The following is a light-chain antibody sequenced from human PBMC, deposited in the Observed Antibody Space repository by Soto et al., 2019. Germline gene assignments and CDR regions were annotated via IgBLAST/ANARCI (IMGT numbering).Light chain of an antibody. CDR3: CSYAGSSTFVL. V-gene: IGLV2-23*02. CDR2: EDS. J-gene: IGLJ2*01. Sequence: QSALTQPASVSGSPGQSITISCTGTSSDVGTYNLVSWYQQHPGKAPKLMIYEDSKRPSGVSNRFSGSKSGNTASLTISGLQAEDEADYYCCSYAGSSTFVLFGGGTQLTVL. CDR1: SSDVGTYNL.